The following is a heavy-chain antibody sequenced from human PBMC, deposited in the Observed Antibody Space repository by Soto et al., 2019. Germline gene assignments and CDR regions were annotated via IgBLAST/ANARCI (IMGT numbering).Heavy chain of an antibody. CDR3: AKGGWGTIFGVVTPSPPPYFDL. CDR2: ISGSGGST. CDR1: GFTFSSYA. V-gene: IGHV3-23*01. D-gene: IGHD3-3*01. Sequence: GGSLRLSCAASGFTFSSYAMSWVRQAPGKGLEWVSAISGSGGSTYYADSVKGRFTISRDNSKNTLYLQMNSLKAEDTAVYYCAKGGWGTIFGVVTPSPPPYFDLWGRGTLVTVSS. J-gene: IGHJ2*01.